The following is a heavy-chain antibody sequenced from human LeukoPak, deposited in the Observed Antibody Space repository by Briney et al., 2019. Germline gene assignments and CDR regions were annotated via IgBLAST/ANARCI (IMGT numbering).Heavy chain of an antibody. J-gene: IGHJ3*02. D-gene: IGHD2-2*01. CDR1: GRTFSSYT. CDR3: ARSNPFVVVVPAAAGLYAFDI. Sequence: ASVKLSCKASGRTFSSYTISWVRQAPGQGLEWMGRIIPILGIANYAQKFQGRVTITADKSTSTAYMELSSLRSEDTAVYYCARSNPFVVVVPAAAGLYAFDIWGQGTMVTVSS. CDR2: IIPILGIA. V-gene: IGHV1-69*02.